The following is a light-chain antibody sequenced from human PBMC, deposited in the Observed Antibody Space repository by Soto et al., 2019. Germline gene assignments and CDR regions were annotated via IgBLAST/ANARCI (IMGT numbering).Light chain of an antibody. V-gene: IGLV2-23*03. CDR2: EGN. J-gene: IGLJ1*01. CDR1: SRDVGGYNL. Sequence: QSVLTQPASVSGSPGQSITISCTGTSRDVGGYNLVSWYQQHPGKAPKLMIYEGNKRPSGVSNRFSGSKSGNTASLTISGLQAEDEADYYCCSYAGFSTFVCGIGTKVTV. CDR3: CSYAGFSTFV.